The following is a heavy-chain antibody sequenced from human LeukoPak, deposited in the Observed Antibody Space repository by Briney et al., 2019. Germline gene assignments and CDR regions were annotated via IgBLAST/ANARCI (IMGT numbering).Heavy chain of an antibody. CDR1: GGSISSGGYS. CDR3: ARIRLRGPYYYGMDV. CDR2: IYHSGGT. J-gene: IGHJ6*04. D-gene: IGHD4-17*01. Sequence: PSQTLSLTCAVSGGSISSGGYSWSWIRQPPGKGLEWIGYIYHSGGTYYNPSLKSRVTISVDRSKNQFSLKLSSVTAADTAVYYCARIRLRGPYYYGMDVWGKGTTVTVSS. V-gene: IGHV4-30-2*01.